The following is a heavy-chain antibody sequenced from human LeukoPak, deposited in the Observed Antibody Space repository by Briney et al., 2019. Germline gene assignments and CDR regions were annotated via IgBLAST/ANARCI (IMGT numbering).Heavy chain of an antibody. D-gene: IGHD3-10*01. CDR3: TRAGYGSGSYYIY. V-gene: IGHV3-49*04. CDR1: GFTFGHYA. Sequence: PGGSLRLSCTASGFTFGHYAMSWVRQAPGKGLEWVGFIRSKAYGGTTEYAASVKGRFTISRDDYKSIAYLQMNSLKTEDTAVYYCTRAGYGSGSYYIYWGQGTLVTVSS. CDR2: IRSKAYGGTT. J-gene: IGHJ4*02.